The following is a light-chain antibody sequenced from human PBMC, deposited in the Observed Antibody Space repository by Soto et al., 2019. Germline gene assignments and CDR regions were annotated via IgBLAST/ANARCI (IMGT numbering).Light chain of an antibody. V-gene: IGKV1-5*01. CDR3: QQYNELWYT. CDR1: QTINMW. J-gene: IGKJ2*01. Sequence: DIQMTQSPATLSASLGDRVTTTCRASQTINMWLAWYQQKPRKAPKLLIYDTTTLQSGVPSRFSGGGSGVDFTLTISSLQPDDVATYYCQQYNELWYTFGPGTKVDIK. CDR2: DTT.